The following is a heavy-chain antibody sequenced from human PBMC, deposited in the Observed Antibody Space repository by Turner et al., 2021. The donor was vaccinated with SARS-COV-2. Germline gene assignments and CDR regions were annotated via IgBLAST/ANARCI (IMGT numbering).Heavy chain of an antibody. CDR1: GYTFTGYY. V-gene: IGHV1-2*02. CDR2: INPNSGGT. J-gene: IGHJ6*03. Sequence: QVQLVQSGAEVKKPGASVKVPCQASGYTFTGYYMHWVRQAPGQGLEWMGWINPNSGGTNDAQKFQGRVTMTRDTSISTAYMELSRLRSDDTAVYYCARPRDYYYYMDVWGKGTTVTVSS. CDR3: ARPRDYYYYMDV.